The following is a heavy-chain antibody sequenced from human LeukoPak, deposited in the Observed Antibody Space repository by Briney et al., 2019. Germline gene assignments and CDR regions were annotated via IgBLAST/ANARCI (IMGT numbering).Heavy chain of an antibody. V-gene: IGHV1-2*02. CDR3: ARDRIAGTRGDYGLDV. D-gene: IGHD3-10*01. CDR2: INPKNGDT. Sequence: ASVKVSCKASGYTFTGYYMHWVRQAPGHGLEWMGWINPKNGDTYSAEKFQGRISMTSDTSITTGYMEPTRLKSDDTAMYYCARDRIAGTRGDYGLDVWGQGTTVTVSS. CDR1: GYTFTGYY. J-gene: IGHJ6*02.